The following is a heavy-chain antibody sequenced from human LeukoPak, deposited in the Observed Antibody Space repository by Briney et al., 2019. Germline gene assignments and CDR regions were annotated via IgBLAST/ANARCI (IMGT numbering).Heavy chain of an antibody. CDR1: GFTLSGYG. V-gene: IGHV3-30*18. CDR2: ISYDGSNK. J-gene: IGHJ4*02. D-gene: IGHD6-19*01. CDR3: AKSSGWYGSTRPTFDY. Sequence: GGSLRLSCAASGFTLSGYGMHWVRQAPGKGLEWVAVISYDGSNKYYADSVKGRFTISRDNSKNTLYLQMNSLRAEDTAVYYCAKSSGWYGSTRPTFDYWGQGTLVTVSS.